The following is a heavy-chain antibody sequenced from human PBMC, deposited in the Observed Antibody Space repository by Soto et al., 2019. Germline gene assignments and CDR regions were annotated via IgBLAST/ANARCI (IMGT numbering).Heavy chain of an antibody. V-gene: IGHV1-3*01. CDR2: ISPNISNI. D-gene: IGHD3-10*01. Sequence: GASVKVSCKASGYTFTTFALHWVRQAPGQRLEWVGGISPNISNIEYSQKFQGRVTITRDTSASTAYMELSSLRSEDTAVYYCARWRGGFDYWGRGTLVTVSS. CDR3: ARWRGGFDY. J-gene: IGHJ4*02. CDR1: GYTFTTFA.